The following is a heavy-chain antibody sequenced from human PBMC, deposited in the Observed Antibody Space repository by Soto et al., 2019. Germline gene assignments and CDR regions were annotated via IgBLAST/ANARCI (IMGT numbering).Heavy chain of an antibody. Sequence: PGGSLRLSCAASGFTFNIYAMSWVRQAPGKGLEWVSAISGSGGSTYYANSVKGRLTISRDNSKDTMYLQIHSLRAEDTADYYSALTANCGEGCRAGTSRFFDLWGRGILVTVSS. CDR1: GFTFNIYA. V-gene: IGHV3-23*01. CDR2: ISGSGGST. CDR3: ALTANCGEGCRAGTSRFFDL. J-gene: IGHJ2*01. D-gene: IGHD2-21*01.